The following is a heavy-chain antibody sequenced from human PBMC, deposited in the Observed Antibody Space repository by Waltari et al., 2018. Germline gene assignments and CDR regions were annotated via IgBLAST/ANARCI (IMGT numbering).Heavy chain of an antibody. V-gene: IGHV4-34*01. CDR3: ARGGQYNWFDP. J-gene: IGHJ5*02. D-gene: IGHD6-19*01. CDR2: INHSGST. CDR1: GGSFSGYY. Sequence: QVQLQQWGAGLLKPSETLSLTCAVYGGSFSGYYWSWIRQPPGKGLEWIGEINHSGSTNYSPSLKSRVTISVDTSKNQFSLKLSSVTAADTAVYYWARGGQYNWFDPWGRGTLVTVSS.